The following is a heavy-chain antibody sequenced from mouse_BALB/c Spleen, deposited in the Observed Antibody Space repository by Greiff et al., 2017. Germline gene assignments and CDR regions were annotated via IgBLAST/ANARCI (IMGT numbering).Heavy chain of an antibody. CDR2: IRNKANGYTT. J-gene: IGHJ2*01. CDR3: ARDGIYGYGEKDFDY. CDR1: GFTFTDYY. V-gene: IGHV7-3*02. Sequence: EVQLVESGGGLVQPGGSLRLSCATSGFTFTDYYMSWVRQPPGKALEWLGFIRNKANGYTTEYSASVKGRFTISRDNSQSILYLHMNTLRAEDSATYYCARDGIYGYGEKDFDYWGQGTTLTVSS. D-gene: IGHD2-2*01.